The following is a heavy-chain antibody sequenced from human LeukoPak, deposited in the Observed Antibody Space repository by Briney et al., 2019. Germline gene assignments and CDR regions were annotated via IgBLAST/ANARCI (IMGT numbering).Heavy chain of an antibody. D-gene: IGHD3-22*01. CDR3: AKEAGRDSSGCYYWYFDL. V-gene: IGHV3-23*01. Sequence: AGGSLRLSCTASGFTFSTYAMSWVRQAPGKGLEWVSSISVGTDTTDYADSVKGRFTISRDNSKNTLYLQMDSLRAEDTAVYYCAKEAGRDSSGCYYWYFDLWGRGTPVTVSS. CDR2: ISVGTDTT. CDR1: GFTFSTYA. J-gene: IGHJ2*01.